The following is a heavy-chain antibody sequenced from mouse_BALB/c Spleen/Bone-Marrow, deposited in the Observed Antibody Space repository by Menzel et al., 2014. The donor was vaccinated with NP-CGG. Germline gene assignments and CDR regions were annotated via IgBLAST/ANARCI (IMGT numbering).Heavy chain of an antibody. CDR1: GFTFSDFY. CDR3: ARDAGRGNFDY. D-gene: IGHD4-1*01. V-gene: IGHV7-1*02. CDR2: SRNKANDYTT. J-gene: IGHJ2*01. Sequence: EVHLVESGGGLVQPGGSLRLSCATSGFTFSDFYMEWVRQPPGRRLEWIAASRNKANDYTTEYSASVKGRFIVSRDTSQSILYLQMNALRAEDTAIYYCARDAGRGNFDYWGQGTTLTVSS.